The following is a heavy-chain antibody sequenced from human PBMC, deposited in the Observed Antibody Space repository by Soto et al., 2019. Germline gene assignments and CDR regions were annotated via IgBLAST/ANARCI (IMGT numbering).Heavy chain of an antibody. D-gene: IGHD2-21*01. V-gene: IGHV1-69*01. CDR1: GDTSTTYV. CDR3: ARGTYCGSNCFFAREY. CDR2: INPMSRTA. Sequence: VPLVQSGAEVKKPGSSVKVSCKASGDTSTTYVTSWVRQAPGQGPEWIGGINPMSRTAKYSEKYNGRVTITADEATRTAYLDLTSLRFEDTAVYFCARGTYCGSNCFFAREYWGQGTLVTVSS. J-gene: IGHJ4*02.